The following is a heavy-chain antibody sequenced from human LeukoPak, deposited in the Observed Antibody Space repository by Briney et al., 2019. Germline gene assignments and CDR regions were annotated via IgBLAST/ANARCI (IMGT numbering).Heavy chain of an antibody. J-gene: IGHJ5*02. CDR2: INWNGGST. V-gene: IGHV3-20*04. Sequence: PGGSLRLSCAASGFTFDDYGMSWVRQAPGKGLEWVSGINWNGGSTGYADSVKGRFTISRDNAKNSLYLQMNSLRAEDTAVYYCAKSYGSGSYRLRADWFDPWGQGTLVTVSS. CDR1: GFTFDDYG. D-gene: IGHD3-10*01. CDR3: AKSYGSGSYRLRADWFDP.